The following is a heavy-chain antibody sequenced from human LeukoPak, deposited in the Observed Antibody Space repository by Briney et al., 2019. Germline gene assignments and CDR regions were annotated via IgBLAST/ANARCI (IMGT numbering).Heavy chain of an antibody. CDR3: ARGGYCTTSTSCYSYHYQMDV. V-gene: IGHV3-7*01. Sequence: GGSLRLSCAASGFTFSNYWMSWVRQAPGKGLEWVANIKEDGSEKYYVDSVKGRCTISRDNAKNSLYLQMNSLRAEDTAVYYCARGGYCTTSTSCYSYHYQMDVWGKGTTVIVSS. J-gene: IGHJ6*03. D-gene: IGHD2-2*02. CDR2: IKEDGSEK. CDR1: GFTFSNYW.